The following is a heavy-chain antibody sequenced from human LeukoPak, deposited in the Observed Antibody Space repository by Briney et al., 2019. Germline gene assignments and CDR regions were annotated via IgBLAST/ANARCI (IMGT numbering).Heavy chain of an antibody. CDR2: IYSGGST. J-gene: IGHJ6*04. CDR1: GFTVSSNY. CDR3: ARARAAAGIGGLVGYYYYGMDV. D-gene: IGHD6-13*01. V-gene: IGHV3-53*01. Sequence: GGSLRLSCAASGFTVSSNYMSWVRQAPGKGLEWVSVIYSGGSTYYADSVKGRFTISRDNSKNTLYPQMNSLRAEDTAVYYCARARAAAGIGGLVGYYYYGMDVWGKGTTVTVSS.